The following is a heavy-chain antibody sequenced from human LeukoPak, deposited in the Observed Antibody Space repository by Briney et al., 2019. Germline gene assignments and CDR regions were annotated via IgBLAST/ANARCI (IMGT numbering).Heavy chain of an antibody. V-gene: IGHV1-18*01. CDR1: GYTFTSYG. CDR3: ARGYCSGGSCYSDNDY. Sequence: ASVKVSFKASGYTFTSYGISWVRQAPGQGLEWMGWISAYNGNTNYAQKLQGRVTMTTDTSTSTAYMELRSLRSDDTAVYYCARGYCSGGSCYSDNDYWGQGTLVTVSS. CDR2: ISAYNGNT. J-gene: IGHJ4*02. D-gene: IGHD2-15*01.